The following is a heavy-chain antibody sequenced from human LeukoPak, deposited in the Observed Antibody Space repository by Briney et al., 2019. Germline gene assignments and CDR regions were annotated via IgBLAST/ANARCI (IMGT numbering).Heavy chain of an antibody. J-gene: IGHJ4*02. CDR2: ISGSGGST. CDR3: AKASSGWTKYYFDY. D-gene: IGHD6-19*01. CDR1: GFTFSSYA. V-gene: IGHV3-23*01. Sequence: PGGSLRLSCAASGFTFSSYAMSWVRQAPGKGLEWVSAISGSGGSTYYADSVKGRFTISRDNSKNTLSLQMNSLRAEDTAVYYCAKASSGWTKYYFDYWGQGTLVTVSS.